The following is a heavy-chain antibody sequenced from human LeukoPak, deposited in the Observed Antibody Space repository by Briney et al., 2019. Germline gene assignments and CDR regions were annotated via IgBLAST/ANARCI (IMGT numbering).Heavy chain of an antibody. D-gene: IGHD6-13*01. Sequence: ASGKVSCKASGYTFTSYGISWVRRAPGQGLEWMGWISAYNGNTNYGQKLQGRVTMTTATSTSTAYMELRSLRSDDTAVYYCARLVYSSSWYVSGWFDPWGQGTLVTVSS. J-gene: IGHJ5*02. CDR2: ISAYNGNT. CDR1: GYTFTSYG. V-gene: IGHV1-18*01. CDR3: ARLVYSSSWYVSGWFDP.